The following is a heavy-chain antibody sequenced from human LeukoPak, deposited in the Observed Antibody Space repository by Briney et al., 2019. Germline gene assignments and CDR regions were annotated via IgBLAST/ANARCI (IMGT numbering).Heavy chain of an antibody. Sequence: SQTLSLTCTVSGGSISSGSHYWSWIRQPAGKGLEWIGRIYTSGSTNYNPSLKSRVTISVDTSKNQFSLNLSSVTAADTSVYYCARAESYYDFWSGSYGSTWFDPWGQGTLVTVSS. CDR3: ARAESYYDFWSGSYGSTWFDP. J-gene: IGHJ5*02. CDR2: IYTSGST. CDR1: GGSISSGSHY. V-gene: IGHV4-61*02. D-gene: IGHD3-3*01.